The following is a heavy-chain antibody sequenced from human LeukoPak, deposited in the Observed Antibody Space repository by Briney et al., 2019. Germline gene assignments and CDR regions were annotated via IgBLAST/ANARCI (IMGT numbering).Heavy chain of an antibody. CDR2: INPSGGAT. J-gene: IGHJ4*02. Sequence: ASVKVSFKASGYTFTSYYMHWVRQAPGQGLEWMGIINPSGGATSYAQEFQGRVTMTRDTSTSTVYMDVSSLRSEDTAVYYCARERRPQALDYWGQGTLVTVSS. D-gene: IGHD6-25*01. CDR3: ARERRPQALDY. V-gene: IGHV1-46*01. CDR1: GYTFTSYY.